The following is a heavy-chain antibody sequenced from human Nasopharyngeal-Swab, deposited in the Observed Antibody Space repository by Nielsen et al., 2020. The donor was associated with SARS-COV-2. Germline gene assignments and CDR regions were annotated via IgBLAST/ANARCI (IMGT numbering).Heavy chain of an antibody. CDR1: GFTFSSYA. CDR2: IPYDGSNK. D-gene: IGHD3-22*01. CDR3: ASDRSGYFLDY. J-gene: IGHJ4*02. Sequence: GESLKISCAASGFTFSSYAMHWVRQAPGKGLEWVAVIPYDGSNKYYADSVKGRFTISRDNSKNTLYLQMNSLRAEDTAVYYCASDRSGYFLDYWGQGTLVTVSS. V-gene: IGHV3-30*04.